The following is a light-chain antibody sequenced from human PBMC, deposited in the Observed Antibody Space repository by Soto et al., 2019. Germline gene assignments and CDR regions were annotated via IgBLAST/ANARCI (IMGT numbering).Light chain of an antibody. Sequence: QSALTQPRSVSGSPGQSVTISCTGTNSDVGGTEFVSWYQQYPGKVPKLMIYDVSKRSSGVPDRFSGSKSGNTASLTISGLQAEDEADYYCCSYADTFYVFGTGTKVTVL. CDR2: DVS. CDR3: CSYADTFYV. V-gene: IGLV2-11*01. CDR1: NSDVGGTEF. J-gene: IGLJ1*01.